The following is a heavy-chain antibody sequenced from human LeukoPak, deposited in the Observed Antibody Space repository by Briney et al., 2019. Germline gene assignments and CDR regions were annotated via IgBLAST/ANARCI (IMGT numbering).Heavy chain of an antibody. Sequence: PGGSLRLSCGVSGLTFSSAWMSWVRQAPGKGLEWVGRIKSKTDGGTTDYATPVKGRFTISRDDSKNMLYPQMNSLKTEDTAVYYCTVFVELPDWDAFDIWGQGTMVTVSS. V-gene: IGHV3-15*01. D-gene: IGHD2-15*01. CDR3: TVFVELPDWDAFDI. CDR2: IKSKTDGGTT. J-gene: IGHJ3*02. CDR1: GLTFSSAW.